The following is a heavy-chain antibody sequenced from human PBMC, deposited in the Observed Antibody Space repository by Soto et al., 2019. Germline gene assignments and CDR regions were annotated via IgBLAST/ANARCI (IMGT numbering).Heavy chain of an antibody. V-gene: IGHV3-74*01. Sequence: VQVVESGGGLVQPGGSLRLSCAASGFTFNRYPLYWVRQAAGKGLVWVSRINSDGSAFYADSVKGRFTISRDNAKDTLDLQMNSLRVEVTAVYFCVRDNGGYWGQGTLVTVSS. CDR3: VRDNGGY. J-gene: IGHJ4*02. CDR1: GFTFNRYP. CDR2: INSDGSA. D-gene: IGHD2-8*01.